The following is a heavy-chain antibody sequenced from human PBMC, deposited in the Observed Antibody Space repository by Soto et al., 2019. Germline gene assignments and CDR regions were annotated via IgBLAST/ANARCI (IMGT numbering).Heavy chain of an antibody. J-gene: IGHJ5*02. V-gene: IGHV4-39*01. CDR3: ARQVPAAIRLGWFDP. CDR1: GGSIIRSTYC. CDR2: IYYSGST. D-gene: IGHD2-2*02. Sequence: SETLSLTCTVSGGSIIRSTYCLGGIREPPGNGLEWIGSIYYSGSTYYRPSLKSRVTISVDTSKNQFSLKLSSVTAADTAVYYCARQVPAAIRLGWFDPWGQGTLVTVSS.